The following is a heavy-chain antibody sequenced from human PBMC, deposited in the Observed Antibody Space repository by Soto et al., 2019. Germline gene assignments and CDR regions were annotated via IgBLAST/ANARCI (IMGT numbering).Heavy chain of an antibody. V-gene: IGHV5-51*01. CDR3: ARLADIVVVVAATHTRNDAFDI. CDR1: GYSFTSYW. D-gene: IGHD2-15*01. J-gene: IGHJ3*02. Sequence: GESLKISCKGSGYSFTSYWIGWVRQMPGKGLEWMGIIYPGDSDTRYSPSFQGQVTISADKSISTAYLQWSSLKASATAMYYCARLADIVVVVAATHTRNDAFDIWGQGTMVTVSS. CDR2: IYPGDSDT.